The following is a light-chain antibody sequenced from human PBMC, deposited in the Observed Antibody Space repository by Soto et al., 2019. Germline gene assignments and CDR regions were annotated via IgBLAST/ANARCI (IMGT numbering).Light chain of an antibody. CDR1: QGIRND. CDR2: AAS. CDR3: QQYNSFTWT. J-gene: IGKJ1*01. V-gene: IGKV1-17*01. Sequence: DIQMTQSPSSLSASVGDSVNITCLASQGIRNDLAWYQQKPGKAPKRLIYAASSLQSGVPSRFSGSGSGTDFTLTISSLQPDDFATYYCQQYNSFTWTFGQGTKVDIK.